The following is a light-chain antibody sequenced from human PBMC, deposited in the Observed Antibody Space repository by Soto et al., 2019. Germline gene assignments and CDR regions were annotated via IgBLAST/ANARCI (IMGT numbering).Light chain of an antibody. CDR1: ESVGSN. Sequence: VMTQSPATLSVSPGETATLSCRASESVGSNLAWYQQKPGQAPRLLIYGASTRATGIPARLSGSGSGTEFTLTISSLQSEDSAVYYCQQYDNWPPWTFGQGTKVDIK. J-gene: IGKJ1*01. CDR3: QQYDNWPPWT. V-gene: IGKV3D-15*01. CDR2: GAS.